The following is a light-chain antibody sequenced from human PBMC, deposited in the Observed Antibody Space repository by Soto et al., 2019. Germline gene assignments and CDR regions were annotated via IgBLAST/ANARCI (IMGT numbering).Light chain of an antibody. CDR2: EVN. J-gene: IGLJ2*01. Sequence: QSALTQPPSVSGSPGQSVTISCTGTSSDVGSYNRVSWYQQPPGTAPKVIIYEVNNRPSGVPDRFSGSKSGNTASLTISGLQAEDEADYYCSSFTSSATLVFGGGTKVTVL. V-gene: IGLV2-18*02. CDR3: SSFTSSATLV. CDR1: SSDVGSYNR.